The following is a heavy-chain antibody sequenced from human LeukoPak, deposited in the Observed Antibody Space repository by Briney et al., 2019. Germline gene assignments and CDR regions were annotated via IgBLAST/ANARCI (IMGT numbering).Heavy chain of an antibody. CDR2: MSGSGGST. Sequence: GGSLRLSCAASGFTFSSYSMMWVRQAPGKGLEWVSAMSGSGGSTCYADSVKGRFTISRDNSKNTLYLQMNSLRAEDTAVYYCAKDLRNSGYYNDWGQGTLVTVSS. CDR1: GFTFSSYS. D-gene: IGHD3-9*01. CDR3: AKDLRNSGYYND. V-gene: IGHV3-23*01. J-gene: IGHJ4*02.